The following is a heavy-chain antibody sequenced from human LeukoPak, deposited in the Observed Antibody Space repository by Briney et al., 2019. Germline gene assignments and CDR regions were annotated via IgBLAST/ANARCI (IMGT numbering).Heavy chain of an antibody. CDR1: GFTVGTNS. V-gene: IGHV3-53*01. CDR3: ASAREYCGSAECYEYFHH. J-gene: IGHJ1*01. CDR2: IYSGGST. D-gene: IGHD2-21*01. Sequence: GGSLRLSCAASGFTVGTNSMSWVRQSPGKGLEWVSVIYSGGSTYYADSVNGRFAISGDNSRNTLFLQMNSLRAEDTALYYCASAREYCGSAECYEYFHHWGQGTLVTVSS.